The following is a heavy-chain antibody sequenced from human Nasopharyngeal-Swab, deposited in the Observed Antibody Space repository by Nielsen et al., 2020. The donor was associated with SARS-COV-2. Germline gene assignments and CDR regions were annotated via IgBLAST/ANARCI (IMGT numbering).Heavy chain of an antibody. CDR2: IYPGDSDT. D-gene: IGHD3-22*01. Sequence: GGSLRLSCKGSGYRFISYWIGWVRQMPGKGLEWMGIIYPGDSDTRYSPSFQGQVTISADKPISTAYLQWSSLKASDTAMYYCARTAIEGGYYRGDAFDIWGQGTMVTVSS. J-gene: IGHJ3*02. CDR1: GYRFISYW. CDR3: ARTAIEGGYYRGDAFDI. V-gene: IGHV5-51*04.